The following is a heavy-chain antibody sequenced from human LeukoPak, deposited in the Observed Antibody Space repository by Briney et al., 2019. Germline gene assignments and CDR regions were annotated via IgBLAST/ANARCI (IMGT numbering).Heavy chain of an antibody. D-gene: IGHD6-13*01. V-gene: IGHV4-59*08. CDR3: AGLHFAAAEEFDP. J-gene: IGHJ5*02. Sequence: SETLSLTCAVSGGSINGFYWSWIRQPPGKGLEWIGYIYYSGSTNYNPSLRSRVTISVDRSKNQFSLKMNSVTAADTAMYYCAGLHFAAAEEFDPWGQGTLVTVSS. CDR2: IYYSGST. CDR1: GGSINGFY.